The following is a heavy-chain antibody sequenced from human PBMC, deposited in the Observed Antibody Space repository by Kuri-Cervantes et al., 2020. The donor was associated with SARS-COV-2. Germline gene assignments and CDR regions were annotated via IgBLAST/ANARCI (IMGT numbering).Heavy chain of an antibody. CDR3: AKDCSSTSCDDAFDI. D-gene: IGHD2-2*01. V-gene: IGHV3-30*04. CDR2: ISYDGSNK. Sequence: GGSLRLSCAASGFTFSSYAMHWVRQAPGKGLEWVAVISYDGSNKYYADSVKGRFTISRDNSKNTLYLQMNSLRAEDTAVYYCAKDCSSTSCDDAFDIWGQGTMVTVSS. CDR1: GFTFSSYA. J-gene: IGHJ3*02.